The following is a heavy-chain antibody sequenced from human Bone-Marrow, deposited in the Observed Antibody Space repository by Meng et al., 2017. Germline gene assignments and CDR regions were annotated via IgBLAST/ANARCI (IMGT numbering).Heavy chain of an antibody. Sequence: GGSLRLSCAASGFTFSRYAMSWVRQAPGKGLEWVSYISSSGSTIYYADSVKGRFTISRDNAKNSLYLQMNSLRAEDTAVYYCARDFEWPYDAFDIWGQGTMVTVSS. J-gene: IGHJ3*02. CDR3: ARDFEWPYDAFDI. CDR1: GFTFSRYA. D-gene: IGHD2-8*01. CDR2: ISSSGSTI. V-gene: IGHV3-48*03.